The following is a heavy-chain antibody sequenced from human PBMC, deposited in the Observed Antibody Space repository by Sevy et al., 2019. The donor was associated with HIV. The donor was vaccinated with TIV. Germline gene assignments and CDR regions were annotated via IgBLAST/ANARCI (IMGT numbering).Heavy chain of an antibody. CDR2: ISSSGNYI. J-gene: IGHJ3*02. Sequence: GGSLRLSCAASGFTFNTYTMNWVRQAPGEGLEWVSSISSSGNYIYYADSVKGRFTISSDNAKNSLFLQMNNLRAEDTAVYYCARPYGSGSWEAFDIWGQGTMVTVSS. CDR3: ARPYGSGSWEAFDI. D-gene: IGHD3-10*01. CDR1: GFTFNTYT. V-gene: IGHV3-21*01.